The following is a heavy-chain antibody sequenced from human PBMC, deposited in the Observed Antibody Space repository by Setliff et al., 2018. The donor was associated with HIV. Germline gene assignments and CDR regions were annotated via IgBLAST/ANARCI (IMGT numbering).Heavy chain of an antibody. CDR2: IIPILGTA. J-gene: IGHJ6*03. CDR3: ARGAHPGSAEDYYYYYMDV. V-gene: IGHV1-69*05. CDR1: GGTFSNYA. Sequence: GASVKVSCKASGGTFSNYAINWVRQAPGQGLEWMVGIIPILGTANYAQKFQGRVMITTDESTSTAYMELSSLRSEDTAVYYCARGAHPGSAEDYYYYYMDVWGKGTTVTVSS. D-gene: IGHD3-10*01.